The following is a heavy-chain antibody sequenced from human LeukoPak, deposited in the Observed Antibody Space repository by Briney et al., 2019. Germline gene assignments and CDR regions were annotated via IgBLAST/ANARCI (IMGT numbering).Heavy chain of an antibody. V-gene: IGHV1-69*06. Sequence: SVKVSCKASGGTFSSYAISWVRQAPGQGLEWMGGIIPIFGTANYAQKFQGRVTMTEDTSTDTAYMELSSLRSEDTAVYYCATDPGAPQGYWGQGTLVTVSS. CDR3: ATDPGAPQGY. D-gene: IGHD1-26*01. CDR1: GGTFSSYA. J-gene: IGHJ4*02. CDR2: IIPIFGTA.